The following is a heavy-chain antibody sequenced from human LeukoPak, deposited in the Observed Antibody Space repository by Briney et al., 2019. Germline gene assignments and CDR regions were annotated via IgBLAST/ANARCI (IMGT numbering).Heavy chain of an antibody. CDR2: ISGSGGST. CDR1: GFTFSSYA. D-gene: IGHD6-6*01. J-gene: IGHJ4*02. Sequence: GGSLRLSCAASGFTFSSYAMSWVRQAPGKGLEWVSAISGSGGSTYYADSVKGRFTISRDNSKNTLYLQMNSLRAADTAVYYCARGFSSSSQRVAYYFDYWGQGTLVTVSS. V-gene: IGHV3-23*01. CDR3: ARGFSSSSQRVAYYFDY.